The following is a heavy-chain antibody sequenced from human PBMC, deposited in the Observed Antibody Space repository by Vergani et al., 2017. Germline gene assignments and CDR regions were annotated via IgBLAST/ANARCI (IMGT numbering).Heavy chain of an antibody. CDR1: GGSISSGDYY. CDR3: ARHLAYCGGDCYPYYYGMDV. V-gene: IGHV4-39*01. Sequence: QVQLQESGPGLVKPSQTLSLTCTVSGGSISSGDYYWGWIRQPPGKGLEWIGSIYYSGSTYYNPSLKSRVTISVDTSKNQFSLKLSSVTAADTAVYYCARHLAYCGGDCYPYYYGMDVWGQGTTVTVSS. CDR2: IYYSGST. D-gene: IGHD2-21*02. J-gene: IGHJ6*02.